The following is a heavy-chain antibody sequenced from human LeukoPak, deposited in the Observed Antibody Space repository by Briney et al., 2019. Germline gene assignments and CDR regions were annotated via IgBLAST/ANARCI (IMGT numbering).Heavy chain of an antibody. D-gene: IGHD5-18*01. J-gene: IGHJ4*02. V-gene: IGHV3-30*04. CDR2: ISYHARDQ. CDR3: AIPPGAMGY. CDR1: GFTFSSYA. Sequence: GGSLRLSCAASGFTFSSYAMHWVRQAPGKGLEWVTVISYHARDQFYADSVKGRFTASRDNSKNTLYLQMNSLRAEDTAVYYCAIPPGAMGYWGQGTLVTVSS.